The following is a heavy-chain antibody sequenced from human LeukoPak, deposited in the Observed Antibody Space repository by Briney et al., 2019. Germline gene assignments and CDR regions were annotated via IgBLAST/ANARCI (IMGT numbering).Heavy chain of an antibody. CDR3: AKDGNWARFEN. CDR2: ITGSGSTT. CDR1: GFAFSNYG. J-gene: IGHJ4*02. D-gene: IGHD7-27*01. V-gene: IGHV3-23*01. Sequence: GGTLRLSCAASGFAFSNYGMNWVRQAPGKGLEWVSGITGSGSTTYYADSVKGRFTVSRDNSKNTLYLQMDSPRAEDTAAYYCAKDGNWARFENWGQGTLVTVSS.